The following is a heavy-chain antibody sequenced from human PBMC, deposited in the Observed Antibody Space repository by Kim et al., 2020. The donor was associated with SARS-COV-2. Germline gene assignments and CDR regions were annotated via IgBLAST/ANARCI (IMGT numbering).Heavy chain of an antibody. D-gene: IGHD3-10*01. Sequence: ASVKVSCKVSGYTLTELSMHWVRQAPGKGLEWMGGFDPEDGETIYAQKFQGRVTMTEDTSTDTAYMELSSLRSEDTAVYYCATTTPFITMVRGVIIRGPNWFDPWGQGTLGTVSS. CDR1: GYTLTELS. CDR3: ATTTPFITMVRGVIIRGPNWFDP. CDR2: FDPEDGET. V-gene: IGHV1-24*01. J-gene: IGHJ5*02.